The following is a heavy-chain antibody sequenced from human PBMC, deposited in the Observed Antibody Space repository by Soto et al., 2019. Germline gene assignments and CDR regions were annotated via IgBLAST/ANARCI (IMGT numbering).Heavy chain of an antibody. Sequence: VQLVESGGGLVQPGGSLRLSCVASGFTFSTDSMNWVRQAPGKGLEWVAHISTSGATRYYADSVKGRLTISRDNAKNSLYLQMDTQRNEETAVYYCARVVGSGFDYWGQGNLVTVSS. J-gene: IGHJ4*02. CDR2: ISTSGATR. V-gene: IGHV3-48*02. CDR3: ARVVGSGFDY. D-gene: IGHD6-19*01. CDR1: GFTFSTDS.